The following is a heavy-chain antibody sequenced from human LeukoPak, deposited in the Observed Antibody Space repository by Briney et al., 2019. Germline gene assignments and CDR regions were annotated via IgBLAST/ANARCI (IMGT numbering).Heavy chain of an antibody. CDR1: GFTFSSYS. D-gene: IGHD2-15*01. CDR2: ISSSSSNI. J-gene: IGHJ4*02. V-gene: IGHV3-48*01. Sequence: GGSLRLSCAASGFTFSSYSMTWVRQAPGKGLEWVSYISSSSSNIYYADSVKGRFTISRDNAKNSLYLQMNSLSAEDTAVYYCARDKYSGGSCFDYWGQGNLVTVSS. CDR3: ARDKYSGGSCFDY.